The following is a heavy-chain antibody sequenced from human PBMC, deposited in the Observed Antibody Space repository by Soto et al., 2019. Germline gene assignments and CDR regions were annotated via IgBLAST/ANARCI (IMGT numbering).Heavy chain of an antibody. CDR3: ARVVVGAYHFDY. CDR2: ITSDGSTT. Sequence: EVQLVESGGGSVQPGGSLRLSCAASGFTFSSYWMHWVRQAPGKGLVWVSRITSDGSTTSYADSVKGRFTISRDNAKNTLYLQMNSLRAEDTAVYYCARVVVGAYHFDYWGQGTLVTVSS. D-gene: IGHD2-15*01. CDR1: GFTFSSYW. V-gene: IGHV3-74*01. J-gene: IGHJ4*02.